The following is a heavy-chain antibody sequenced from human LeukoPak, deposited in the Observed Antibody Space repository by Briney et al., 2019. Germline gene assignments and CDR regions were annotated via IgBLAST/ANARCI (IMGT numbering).Heavy chain of an antibody. CDR1: GFTFSGYA. J-gene: IGHJ4*02. CDR2: ISGSGGST. Sequence: PGGSLRLSCAASGFTFSGYAMSWVRQAPGKGLEWGSAISGSGGSTYYADSVKGRFTISRDNSKNTLYLQMNSLRAEDTAVYYCAKDPSRLPYFDYWGQGALVTVSS. V-gene: IGHV3-23*01. CDR3: AKDPSRLPYFDY.